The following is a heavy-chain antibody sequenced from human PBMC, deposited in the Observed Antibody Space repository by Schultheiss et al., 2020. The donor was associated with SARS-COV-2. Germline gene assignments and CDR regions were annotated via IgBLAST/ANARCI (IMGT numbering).Heavy chain of an antibody. CDR3: ARTVTKSGLPRY. CDR1: GFTFSSYG. D-gene: IGHD4-17*01. CDR2: ISYDGSNK. J-gene: IGHJ4*02. Sequence: GGSLRLSCAASGFTFSSYGMHWVRQAPGKGLEWVAVISYDGSNKYYADSVKGRFTISRDNSKNTLYLQMNSLRAEDTAVYYCARTVTKSGLPRYWGQGTLVTVSS. V-gene: IGHV3-30*03.